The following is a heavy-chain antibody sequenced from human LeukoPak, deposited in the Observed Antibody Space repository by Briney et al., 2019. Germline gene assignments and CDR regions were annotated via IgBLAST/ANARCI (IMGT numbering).Heavy chain of an antibody. Sequence: SETLSLTCAVSGGSISSGGYYWSWIRQHPGKGLEWIGYIYYSGSTYYNPSLKSRVTISVDTSKNQFSLKLSSVTAADTAVYYCASQNSYGLDYWGQGTLVTVSS. V-gene: IGHV4-31*11. CDR3: ASQNSYGLDY. CDR2: IYYSGST. J-gene: IGHJ4*02. CDR1: GGSISSGGYY. D-gene: IGHD5-18*01.